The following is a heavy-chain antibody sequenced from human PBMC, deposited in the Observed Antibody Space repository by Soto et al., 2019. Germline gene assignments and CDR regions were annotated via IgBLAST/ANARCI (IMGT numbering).Heavy chain of an antibody. CDR1: GVSINIEHYH. Sequence: QVQLQESGPGLVKPSQTLSLTCTVSGVSINIEHYHWTWIRQTPGKGLEWIGYIHYTGSISYNPSLQSQLTISVNTSNNQFSLKLTYVTAADTDVYFCARADDCGDRDYYDLDVWGQGTTVTVSS. V-gene: IGHV4-30-4*01. J-gene: IGHJ6*02. D-gene: IGHD2-21*02. CDR3: ARADDCGDRDYYDLDV. CDR2: IHYTGSI.